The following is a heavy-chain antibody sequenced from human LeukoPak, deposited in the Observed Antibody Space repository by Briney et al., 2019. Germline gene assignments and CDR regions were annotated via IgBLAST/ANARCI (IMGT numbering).Heavy chain of an antibody. J-gene: IGHJ6*03. D-gene: IGHD2-15*01. CDR1: GGSISSGSYY. Sequence: PSETLSLTCTVSGGSISSGSYYWSWIRQPAGKGLEWIGRIYTSGSTNYNPSLKSRVTISVDTSKNQFSLKLRSVTAADTAVYYCARGARGGMDVWGKGTTVTVSS. CDR3: ARGARGGMDV. CDR2: IYTSGST. V-gene: IGHV4-61*02.